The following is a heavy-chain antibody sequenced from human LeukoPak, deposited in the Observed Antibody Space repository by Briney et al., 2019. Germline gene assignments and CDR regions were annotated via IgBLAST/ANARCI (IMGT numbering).Heavy chain of an antibody. CDR2: IYYSGST. J-gene: IGHJ5*02. CDR1: GGSISSGGYY. Sequence: PSQTLSLTCTVSGGSISSGGYYWSWIRQHPGKGLEWIVYIYYSGSTYYNPSLKSRVTISVNTTKNQFSLNLSSVTAADTAVYYCARETEYSSSSGWNWFDPWGQGTLVTVSS. V-gene: IGHV4-31*03. D-gene: IGHD6-6*01. CDR3: ARETEYSSSSGWNWFDP.